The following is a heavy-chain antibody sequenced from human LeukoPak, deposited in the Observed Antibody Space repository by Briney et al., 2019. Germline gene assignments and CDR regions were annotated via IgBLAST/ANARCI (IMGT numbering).Heavy chain of an antibody. J-gene: IGHJ4*02. CDR1: GYTFTSSG. CDR3: ARTFPTPYYYDSRGYPRPFDY. Sequence: GASVKVSCKASGYTFTSSGISWVRQAPGQGLEWMGWISAYSGNTNYAQKLQGRVTMTTDTSTSTAYMELRSLRSDDTAVYYCARTFPTPYYYDSRGYPRPFDYWGRGTLVTVSS. V-gene: IGHV1-18*01. D-gene: IGHD3-22*01. CDR2: ISAYSGNT.